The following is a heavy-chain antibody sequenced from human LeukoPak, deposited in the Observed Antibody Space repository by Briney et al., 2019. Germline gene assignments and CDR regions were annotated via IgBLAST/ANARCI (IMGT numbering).Heavy chain of an antibody. J-gene: IGHJ4*02. D-gene: IGHD3-22*01. CDR2: ISSSSSYI. CDR3: ARDQRYYDSSGYYEGVDY. CDR1: GFTFSSYS. Sequence: GGSLRLSCAASGFTFSSYSMNWVRQAPGKGLEWVSSISSSSSYIYYADSVKGRFTISRDNAKNSLYLQMNSLRAEDTAVYYCARDQRYYDSSGYYEGVDYWGQGTLVTVSS. V-gene: IGHV3-21*01.